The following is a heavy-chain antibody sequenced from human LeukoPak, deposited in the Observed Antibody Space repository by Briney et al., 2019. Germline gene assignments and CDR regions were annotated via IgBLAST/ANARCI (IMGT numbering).Heavy chain of an antibody. D-gene: IGHD6-6*01. CDR2: IYYSGST. Sequence: SETLSLTCTVSGGSISSYYWSWIRRPPGKGLEWIGYIYYSGSTNYNPSLKSRITISVDTSKKQFSLKLRSVTAEDTAVYYCASARYSSSSRWFDPWGQGTLVTVSS. V-gene: IGHV4-59*01. CDR3: ASARYSSSSRWFDP. CDR1: GGSISSYY. J-gene: IGHJ5*02.